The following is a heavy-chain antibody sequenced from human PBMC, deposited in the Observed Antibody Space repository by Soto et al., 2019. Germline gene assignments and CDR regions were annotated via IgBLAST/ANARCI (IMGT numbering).Heavy chain of an antibody. CDR2: IYYSGST. D-gene: IGHD3-10*01. J-gene: IGHJ4*02. V-gene: IGHV4-30-4*01. CDR1: GGSISSGDYY. CDR3: ARVVNVLLWFGELPGHFDY. Sequence: SETLSLTCTVSGGSISSGDYYWSWIRQPPGKGLGWIGYIYYSGSTYYNPSLKSRVTISVDTSKNQFSLKLSSVTAADTAVYYCARVVNVLLWFGELPGHFDYWGQGTLVTVS.